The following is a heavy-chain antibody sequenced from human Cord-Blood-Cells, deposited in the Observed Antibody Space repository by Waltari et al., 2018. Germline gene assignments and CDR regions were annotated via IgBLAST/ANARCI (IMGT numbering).Heavy chain of an antibody. Sequence: QVQLQESGPGLVKPSETLSLTCTVSGGSISSHSWRWIRQPPGKGLEWIGYIYYSGSTNYNPSLKSRVTISVDTSKNQFSLKLSSVTAADTAVYYCARHMLSSIAARPYWYFDLWGRGTLVTVSS. D-gene: IGHD6-6*01. CDR1: GGSISSHS. V-gene: IGHV4-59*11. CDR3: ARHMLSSIAARPYWYFDL. J-gene: IGHJ2*01. CDR2: IYYSGST.